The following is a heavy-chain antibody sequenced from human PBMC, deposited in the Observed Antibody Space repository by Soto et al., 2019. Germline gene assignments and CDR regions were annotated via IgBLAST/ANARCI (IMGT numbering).Heavy chain of an antibody. V-gene: IGHV4-39*01. Sequence: PSETLSLTCSVSGGAIRTTDYYWGWIRQPPGKGLEWIASIYYSGTAYYNASLQSRATISVDTSKNQFSLNLRSVTAADTAVYYCAKIYYESEAVWGRGTLVTVSS. CDR2: IYYSGTA. D-gene: IGHD3-16*01. CDR3: AKIYYESEAV. CDR1: GGAIRTTDYY. J-gene: IGHJ4*02.